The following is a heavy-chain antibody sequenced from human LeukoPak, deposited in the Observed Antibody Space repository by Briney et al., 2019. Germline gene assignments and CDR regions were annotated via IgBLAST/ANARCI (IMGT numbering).Heavy chain of an antibody. Sequence: GGSLRLSCAASRFTFSSYAMHWVRQAPGKGLEWVAVISYDGSNKYHADSVKGRFTISRDNAKNTLYLQMNSLRAEDTAVYYCGRGGKVEQLVLARWGQGSLVTVSS. J-gene: IGHJ4*02. CDR1: RFTFSSYA. CDR2: ISYDGSNK. D-gene: IGHD6-13*01. V-gene: IGHV3-30*04. CDR3: GRGGKVEQLVLAR.